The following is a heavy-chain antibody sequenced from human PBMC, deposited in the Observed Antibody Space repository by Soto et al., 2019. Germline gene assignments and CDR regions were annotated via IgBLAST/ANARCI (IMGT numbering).Heavy chain of an antibody. Sequence: SETLSLTCTFLGNSIISYYWSWLGQPPGKGLEWIGYIYYSGSTNYNPSLKSRVTISVDTSKNQFSLKLSSVTAADTAVYYCARLVWSYGTWFDPWGQGTLVTVS. D-gene: IGHD5-18*01. CDR3: ARLVWSYGTWFDP. CDR2: IYYSGST. J-gene: IGHJ5*02. CDR1: GNSIISYY. V-gene: IGHV4-59*08.